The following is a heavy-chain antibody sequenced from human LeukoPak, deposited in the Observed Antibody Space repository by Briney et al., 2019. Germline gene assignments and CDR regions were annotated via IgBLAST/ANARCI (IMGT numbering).Heavy chain of an antibody. J-gene: IGHJ3*02. CDR3: ASSIPHYYDSSAAFDI. V-gene: IGHV4-30-2*01. Sequence: SQTLSLTCAVSGGSISSGGYSWSWIRQPPGKGLEWIGYIYHSGSTYYSPSLKSRVTISVDRSKNQFSLKLSSVTAADTAVYYCASSIPHYYDSSAAFDIWGQGTMVTVSS. CDR2: IYHSGST. D-gene: IGHD3-22*01. CDR1: GGSISSGGYS.